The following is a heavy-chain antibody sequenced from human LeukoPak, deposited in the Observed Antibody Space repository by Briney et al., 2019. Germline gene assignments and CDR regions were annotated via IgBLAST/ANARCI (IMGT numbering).Heavy chain of an antibody. Sequence: GGSLRLSCAASGFTFSSYRMSWVRQAPGKALDWVANINQYGGDKHYVDSVNRRFTISRDNANNSLSLQMNSLRVDDTALYYCAGSQHGTRDLQNWGQGTLVTVSS. CDR1: GFTFSSYR. CDR2: INQYGGDK. J-gene: IGHJ1*01. V-gene: IGHV3-7*01. D-gene: IGHD6-13*01. CDR3: AGSQHGTRDLQN.